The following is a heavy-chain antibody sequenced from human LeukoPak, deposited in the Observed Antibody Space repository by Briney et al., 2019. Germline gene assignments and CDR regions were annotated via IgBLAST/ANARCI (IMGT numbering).Heavy chain of an antibody. Sequence: PSETLSLTCAVYGGSFSGYYWSWIRQPPGKGLEWIGEINHSGSTNYNLSLKSRVTISVDTSNNQFSLKLSSVTAADTAVYYCARGRTGDYVWGSYRYFDYWGQGTLVTVSS. CDR2: INHSGST. CDR1: GGSFSGYY. D-gene: IGHD3-16*02. J-gene: IGHJ4*02. V-gene: IGHV4-34*01. CDR3: ARGRTGDYVWGSYRYFDY.